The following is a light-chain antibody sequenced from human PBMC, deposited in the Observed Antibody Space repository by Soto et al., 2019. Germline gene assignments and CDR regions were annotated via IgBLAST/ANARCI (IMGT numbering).Light chain of an antibody. Sequence: EIVMTQSPATLSVSPGETATLSCRASQSVNRKVAWYQQKPGQAPRLLIYGASTGATDIPDRFYGSGSGTEFTLTISSLQSEDFAVYYCQQYNNWPQTFGQGTKVDI. CDR3: QQYNNWPQT. CDR1: QSVNRK. J-gene: IGKJ1*01. V-gene: IGKV3-15*01. CDR2: GAS.